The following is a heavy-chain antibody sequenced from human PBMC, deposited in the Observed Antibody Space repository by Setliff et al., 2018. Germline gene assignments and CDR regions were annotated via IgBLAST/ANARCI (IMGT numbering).Heavy chain of an antibody. CDR1: GASITSYY. Sequence: SETLSLTCSVSGASITSYYWSWIRQPPGKGLEWIAYIHNNGRIKYNPALKGRVTISLDTSKNQFSLNLNSATAADTAVYYCARHALSFDSAWDVWGKGTTVTVS. D-gene: IGHD3-9*01. CDR3: ARHALSFDSAWDV. J-gene: IGHJ6*03. CDR2: IHNNGRI. V-gene: IGHV4-59*08.